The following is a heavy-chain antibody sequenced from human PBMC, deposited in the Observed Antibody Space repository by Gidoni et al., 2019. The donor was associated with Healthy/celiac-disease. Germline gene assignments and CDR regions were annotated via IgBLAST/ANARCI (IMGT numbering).Heavy chain of an antibody. V-gene: IGHV1-18*01. D-gene: IGHD2-2*01. CDR2: ISPYNGKT. CDR1: GYTFANYG. Sequence: QVQLVQSGAEVKKPGASVKVSCKASGYTFANYGITWVRLAPGQGLEWMGWISPYNGKTNYAQKFQGRVTMTTDTSTSTAYMELRSLRSDDTAVYYCARGGDLVIIPAARKDEGWFDPWGQGSLVTVSS. J-gene: IGHJ5*02. CDR3: ARGGDLVIIPAARKDEGWFDP.